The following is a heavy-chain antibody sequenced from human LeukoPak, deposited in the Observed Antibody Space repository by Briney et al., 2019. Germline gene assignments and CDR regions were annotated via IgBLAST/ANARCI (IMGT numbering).Heavy chain of an antibody. CDR3: ATDQQWLGGRFDY. V-gene: IGHV4-4*02. CDR2: IYHSGST. J-gene: IGHJ4*02. CDR1: GGSISSSNW. Sequence: PSETLSLTCAVSGGSISSSNWWSWVRQPPGKGLEWIGEIYHSGSTNYNPSLKSRVTISVDKSKNQFSLKLSSVTAADTAVYYCATDQQWLGGRFDYWGQGTLVTVSS. D-gene: IGHD6-19*01.